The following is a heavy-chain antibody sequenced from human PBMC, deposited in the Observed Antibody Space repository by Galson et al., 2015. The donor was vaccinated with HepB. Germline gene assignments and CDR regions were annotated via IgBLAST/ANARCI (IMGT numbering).Heavy chain of an antibody. V-gene: IGHV3-7*03. CDR1: GFTFSSYW. J-gene: IGHJ4*02. CDR2: IKQDGSEK. CDR3: ATLRVYYDYVWGSYRPYYFDY. D-gene: IGHD3-16*02. Sequence: SLRLSCAASGFTFSSYWMSWVRQAPGKGLEWVANIKQDGSEKYYVDSVKGRFTISRDNAKNSLYLQMNSLRAEDTAVYYCATLRVYYDYVWGSYRPYYFDYWGQGTLVTVSS.